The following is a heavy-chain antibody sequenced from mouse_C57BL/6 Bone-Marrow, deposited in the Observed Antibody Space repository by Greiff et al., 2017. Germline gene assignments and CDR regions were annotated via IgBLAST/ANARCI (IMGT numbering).Heavy chain of an antibody. V-gene: IGHV1-54*01. Sequence: VQLQQSGAELVRPGTSVKVSCKASGYAFTNYLIEWVKQRPGQGLEWIGVINPGSGGTNYTEKFKGKATLTADKSSSTAYMQLSSLTSEDSAVYFCARGYSGFFAYWGQGTLVTVSA. J-gene: IGHJ3*01. CDR2: INPGSGGT. D-gene: IGHD2-3*01. CDR1: GYAFTNYL. CDR3: ARGYSGFFAY.